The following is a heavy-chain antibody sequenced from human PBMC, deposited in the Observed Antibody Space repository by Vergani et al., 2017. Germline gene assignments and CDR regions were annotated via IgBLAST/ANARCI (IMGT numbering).Heavy chain of an antibody. V-gene: IGHV4-61*02. CDR3: AGVSSSWYGGTIDY. CDR1: GGSISSGGYY. J-gene: IGHJ4*02. Sequence: QVQLQESGPGLVKPSQTLSLTCTVSGGSISSGGYYWSWIRQPAGKGLEWIGRIYTSGSTNYNPSCKSRVTMSVDTAKNQFSLKLSAVTAADTAVYYCAGVSSSWYGGTIDYWGQGTLVTVSS. CDR2: IYTSGST. D-gene: IGHD6-13*01.